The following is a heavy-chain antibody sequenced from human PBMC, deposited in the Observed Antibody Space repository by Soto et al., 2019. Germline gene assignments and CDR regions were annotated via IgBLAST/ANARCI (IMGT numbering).Heavy chain of an antibody. CDR3: ARHLYCSSTCCYCHKGFYYDY. CDR2: IYYSGST. V-gene: IGHV4-59*01. D-gene: IGHD2-2*01. Sequence: PSETLSLTCTVSGGSISSYYWSWIRQPPGKGLEWIGYIYYSGSTNYNPSLKSRVTISVDTSKNQFSLKLSSVTAADTAVYYCARHLYCSSTCCYCHKGFYYDYSGQALLVTV. J-gene: IGHJ4*02. CDR1: GGSISSYY.